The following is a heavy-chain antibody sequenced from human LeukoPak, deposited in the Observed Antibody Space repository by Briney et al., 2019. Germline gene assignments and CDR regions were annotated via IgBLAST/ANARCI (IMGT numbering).Heavy chain of an antibody. CDR3: ARVNYDILTGPLYYYYYYVDV. CDR1: GYSISTSYY. Sequence: SETLSLTCTVSGYSISTSYYWGWIRQPPGKGLEWIGSIYHSGNTYYNPSLKSRVTISVDTSKNQFSLKLNSVTAADTAVYYCARVNYDILTGPLYYYYYYVDVWGKGTTVTVSS. J-gene: IGHJ6*03. CDR2: IYHSGNT. D-gene: IGHD3-9*01. V-gene: IGHV4-38-2*02.